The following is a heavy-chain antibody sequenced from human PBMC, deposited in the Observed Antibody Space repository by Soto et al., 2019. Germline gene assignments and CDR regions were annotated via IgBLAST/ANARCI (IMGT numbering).Heavy chain of an antibody. J-gene: IGHJ4*02. CDR2: INHSGGT. V-gene: IGHV4-34*01. D-gene: IGHD3-22*01. CDR1: GGSFSAYY. CDR3: ARGRVDTVDSSGCYEH. Sequence: SETPSLTCAVYGGSFSAYYWSWIRQPPGKGLEWIGEINHSGGTSYNPSLKSRVTISVDTSKSQFSLKLTSVTAADRAVYYCARGRVDTVDSSGCYEHWGQGPPLTVSS.